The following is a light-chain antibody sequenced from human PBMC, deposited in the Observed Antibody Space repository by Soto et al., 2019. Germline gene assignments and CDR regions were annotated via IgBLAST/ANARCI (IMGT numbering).Light chain of an antibody. V-gene: IGKV1-13*02. CDR2: DVS. J-gene: IGKJ5*01. CDR3: QQFNSYPIT. CDR1: QDIRGA. Sequence: AIQLTQSPSSLSASVGDRVTITCRASQDIRGALAWYQQKPGKAPKILIYDVSTLESGVPSRFSGSSSGTDFTLTISSLQHVDFATYYCQQFNSYPITFGQGKRLEIK.